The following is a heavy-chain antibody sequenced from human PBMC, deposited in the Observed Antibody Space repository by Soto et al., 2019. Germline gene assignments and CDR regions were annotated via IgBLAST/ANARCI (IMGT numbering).Heavy chain of an antibody. CDR1: CGSSSSVGYY. V-gene: IGHV4-31*03. J-gene: IGHJ5*02. Sequence: SETLSLTCTVSCGSSSSVGYYCSCIRQHPGKGLEWIGYIYYSGSTYYNPSLKSRVTISVDTSKNQFSLKLSSVTAADTAVYYCARDYRLWFGELLASWFDPWGQGTLVTVSS. CDR3: ARDYRLWFGELLASWFDP. D-gene: IGHD3-10*01. CDR2: IYYSGST.